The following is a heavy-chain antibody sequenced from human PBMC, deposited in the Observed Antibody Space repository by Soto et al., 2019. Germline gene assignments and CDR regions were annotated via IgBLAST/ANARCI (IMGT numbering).Heavy chain of an antibody. CDR1: GFTFSNYA. CDR3: AKDGCLYCSRPNWFDP. CDR2: VSGSGENT. Sequence: GGSLRLSCAASGFTFSNYAMSWVRQAPGKGLEWVSGVSGSGENTYYADSVKGRFTISRDNSKNTLNLQMNSLRAEDTAVYYCAKDGCLYCSRPNWFDPWGQGTLVTVSS. D-gene: IGHD2-2*01. V-gene: IGHV3-23*01. J-gene: IGHJ5*02.